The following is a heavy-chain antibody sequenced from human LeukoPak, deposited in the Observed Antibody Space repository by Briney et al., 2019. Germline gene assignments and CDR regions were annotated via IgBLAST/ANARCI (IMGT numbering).Heavy chain of an antibody. Sequence: PGRSLRLSCAASGFTFSNYGMHWVRQAPGKGLEWVAGITYDGMNKFYADSVQGRSTISRDNSKNTLYLQMNSLRVKDTAVYYCAKDAYSGYDYPNYWGQGTLVTVSS. V-gene: IGHV3-30*18. CDR3: AKDAYSGYDYPNY. CDR2: ITYDGMNK. D-gene: IGHD5-12*01. J-gene: IGHJ4*02. CDR1: GFTFSNYG.